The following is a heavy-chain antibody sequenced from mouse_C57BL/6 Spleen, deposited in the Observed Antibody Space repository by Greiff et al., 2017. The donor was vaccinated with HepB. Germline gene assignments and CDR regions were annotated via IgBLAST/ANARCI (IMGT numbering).Heavy chain of an antibody. Sequence: QVQLQQSGPELVKPGASVKISCKAFGYSFTSYYIHWVKQRPGQGLEWIGWIYPGSGNTKYNEKFKGKATLTADTSSSTAYMQLSSLTSEDSAVYYCARSGITTVVATSYFDYWGQGTTLTVSS. V-gene: IGHV1-66*01. CDR3: ARSGITTVVATSYFDY. CDR2: IYPGSGNT. D-gene: IGHD1-1*01. CDR1: GYSFTSYY. J-gene: IGHJ2*01.